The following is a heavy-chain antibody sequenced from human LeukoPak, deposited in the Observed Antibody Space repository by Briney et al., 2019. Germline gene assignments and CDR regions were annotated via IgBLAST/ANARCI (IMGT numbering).Heavy chain of an antibody. CDR3: AREPTEYSSSWAQYYYYGMDV. CDR2: TYYRSKWYN. V-gene: IGHV6-1*01. D-gene: IGHD6-13*01. CDR1: GDSVSSNSAA. J-gene: IGHJ6*02. Sequence: SQTLSLTCAISGDSVSSNSAAWNWIRQSPSRGLEWLGRTYYRSKWYNDYAVSVKSRITINPDTSKNQFSLQLNSVTPEDTAVYYCAREPTEYSSSWAQYYYYGMDVWGQGTTVTVSS.